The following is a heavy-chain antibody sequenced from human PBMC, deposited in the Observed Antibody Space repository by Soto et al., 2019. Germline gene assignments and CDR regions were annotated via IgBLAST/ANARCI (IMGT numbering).Heavy chain of an antibody. CDR3: ARVGGTVTSDY. Sequence: QVKLVESGGGVVQPGRSLRLSCAASGFIFSAYGMHWVRQAPGKGLEWVAMIYYDGNNKYYADSVKGRFTISRDNSKNTLYLQMNSLRAEDTAVYYCARVGGTVTSDYWGQGTLVIVSS. V-gene: IGHV3-33*01. CDR2: IYYDGNNK. J-gene: IGHJ4*02. CDR1: GFIFSAYG. D-gene: IGHD4-17*01.